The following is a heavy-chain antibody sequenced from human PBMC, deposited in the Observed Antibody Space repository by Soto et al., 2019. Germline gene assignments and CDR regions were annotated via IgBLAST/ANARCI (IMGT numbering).Heavy chain of an antibody. CDR2: IYPGDSDT. D-gene: IGHD5-12*01. CDR3: ARRGYSGYLTKGGFYYYGMDV. V-gene: IGHV5-51*01. CDR1: GYSFTSYW. Sequence: PGESLKISCKGSGYSFTSYWIGWVRQMPGKGLEWMGTIYPGDSDTRYSPSFQGQVTISADKSISTAYLQWSSLKASDTAMYYCARRGYSGYLTKGGFYYYGMDVWGQGTTVTVSS. J-gene: IGHJ6*02.